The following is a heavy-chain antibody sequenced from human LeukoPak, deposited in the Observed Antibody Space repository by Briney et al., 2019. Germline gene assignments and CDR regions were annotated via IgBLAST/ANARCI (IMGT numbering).Heavy chain of an antibody. J-gene: IGHJ4*02. Sequence: SETLSLTCAVYGGSFSGYYWSWIRQPPGKGLEWIGEINHSGSTNYNPSPKSRVTISVDTSKNQFSLKLRSVTAADTAVYYCARGLGPRATFVYWGQGTLVTVSS. CDR3: ARGLGPRATFVY. CDR2: INHSGST. CDR1: GGSFSGYY. V-gene: IGHV4-34*01.